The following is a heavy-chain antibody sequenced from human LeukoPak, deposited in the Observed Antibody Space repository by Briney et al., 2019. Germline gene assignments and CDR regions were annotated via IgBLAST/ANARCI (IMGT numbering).Heavy chain of an antibody. D-gene: IGHD3-22*01. CDR1: GGSISSYY. V-gene: IGHV4-4*07. J-gene: IGHJ5*02. CDR3: ARETITMIVVTFDP. Sequence: SETLSLTCTVSGGSISSYYWSWIRQPAGKGLEWIGRIYTSGSTNYNPSLKSRVTMSVDTSKNQFSRKLSSVTAADTAVYYCARETITMIVVTFDPWGQGTLVTVSS. CDR2: IYTSGST.